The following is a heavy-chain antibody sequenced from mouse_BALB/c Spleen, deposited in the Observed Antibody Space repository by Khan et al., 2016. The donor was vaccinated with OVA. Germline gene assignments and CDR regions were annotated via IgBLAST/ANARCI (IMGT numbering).Heavy chain of an antibody. CDR1: GYSFTTYY. V-gene: IGHV1S135*01. D-gene: IGHD4-1*01. CDR3: KRVGRDNWCDC. CDR2: IDPFNGNT. J-gene: IGHJ3*01. Sequence: VQLQQSGPELMNPGTSVNISCKASGYSFTTYYIHWVKQSHGKSLEWIGYIDPFNGNTNYNQKFKGKATLTVDKSSSTAYMHLSSLTSEDSAVFYCKRVGRDNWCDCWGQGTLVTVSA.